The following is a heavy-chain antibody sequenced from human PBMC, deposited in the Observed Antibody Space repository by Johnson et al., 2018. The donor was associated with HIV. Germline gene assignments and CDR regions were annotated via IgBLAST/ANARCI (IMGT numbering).Heavy chain of an antibody. D-gene: IGHD6-19*01. Sequence: VQLVESGGGLAQPGGSLRLSCIASGFTFSNYWMSWVRQAPGKGLEWVANIKEDGNDEYYVDSLRGRFTIYRDNAKNSMYLQMDNLGIEDTAVYYCARDGVYSSPHDAFDIWGQGTMVTVSS. CDR2: IKEDGNDE. V-gene: IGHV3-7*05. J-gene: IGHJ3*02. CDR1: GFTFSNYW. CDR3: ARDGVYSSPHDAFDI.